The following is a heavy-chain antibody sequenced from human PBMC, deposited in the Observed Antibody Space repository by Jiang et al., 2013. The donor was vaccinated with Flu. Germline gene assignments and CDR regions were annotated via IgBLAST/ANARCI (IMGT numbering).Heavy chain of an antibody. CDR2: IYPGDSDT. CDR1: GYSFTSYW. CDR3: ARHADGVAAAAGTIPFDY. Sequence: KISCKGSGYSFTSYWIGWVRQMPGKGLEWMGIIYPGDSDTRYSPSFQGQVTISADKSISTAYLQWSSLKASDTAMYYCARHADGVAAAAGTIPFDYWGQGTLVTVSS. D-gene: IGHD6-13*01. V-gene: IGHV5-51*01. J-gene: IGHJ4*02.